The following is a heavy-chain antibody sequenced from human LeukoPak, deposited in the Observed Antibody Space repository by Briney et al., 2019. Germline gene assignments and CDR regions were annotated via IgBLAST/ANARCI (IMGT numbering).Heavy chain of an antibody. CDR2: IYYTGST. CDR3: ARQSPLAAAGTFDY. J-gene: IGHJ4*02. Sequence: SETLSLTCTVSGGSISSYYWSWIRQPPGKGLEWIGYIYYTGSTNYNPSLKSRVTISVDTSKNQFSLRVRSVTAADTATYYCARQSPLAAAGTFDYWGQGTLVTVSS. D-gene: IGHD6-13*01. V-gene: IGHV4-59*01. CDR1: GGSISSYY.